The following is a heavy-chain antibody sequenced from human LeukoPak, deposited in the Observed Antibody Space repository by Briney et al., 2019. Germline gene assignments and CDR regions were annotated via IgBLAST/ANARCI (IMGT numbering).Heavy chain of an antibody. D-gene: IGHD3-10*01. J-gene: IGHJ6*03. V-gene: IGHV4-59*01. Sequence: SETLSLTCTVSGGSISNYYWTWIRQPPGKGLEWIGYIYYSGYTNYNPSLKSRVTISVDTSKNQFSLKLSSVTAADTAVYYCARTTMVRGTYYMDVWGKGTTVTISS. CDR2: IYYSGYT. CDR3: ARTTMVRGTYYMDV. CDR1: GGSISNYY.